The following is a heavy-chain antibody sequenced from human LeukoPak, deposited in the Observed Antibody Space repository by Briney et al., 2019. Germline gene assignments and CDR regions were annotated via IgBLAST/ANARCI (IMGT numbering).Heavy chain of an antibody. Sequence: GGSLRLSCAASGFTFSSYSMNWVRQAPGKGLEWVSYISSSSNTIYYADSVKGRFTISRDNSKNTLHLQMNSLRAEDTAVYYCAKTGNYYDSSGYPRNFDSWGQGTLVTVSS. J-gene: IGHJ4*02. D-gene: IGHD3-22*01. CDR2: ISSSSNTI. CDR1: GFTFSSYS. V-gene: IGHV3-48*01. CDR3: AKTGNYYDSSGYPRNFDS.